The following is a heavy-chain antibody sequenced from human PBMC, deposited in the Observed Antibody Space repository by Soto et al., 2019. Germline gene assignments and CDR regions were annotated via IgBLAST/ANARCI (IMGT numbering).Heavy chain of an antibody. V-gene: IGHV3-21*01. CDR2: ITTSSAYI. D-gene: IGHD2-21*01. Sequence: EVQLVESGGGLVKPGGSLRLSCAASGFTFNTYDMNWVRQAPGTGLEWVSSITTSSAYIYYADSLKGRITISRDNAKNSLFLQMNSLRAEDTAVYYCVRSGTARLLRHSWFDTWGQGTLVTLSS. J-gene: IGHJ5*02. CDR1: GFTFNTYD. CDR3: VRSGTARLLRHSWFDT.